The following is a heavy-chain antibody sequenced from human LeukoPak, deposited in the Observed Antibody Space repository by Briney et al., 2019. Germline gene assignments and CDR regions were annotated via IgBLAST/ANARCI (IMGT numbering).Heavy chain of an antibody. J-gene: IGHJ4*02. Sequence: SETLSLTCTVSGGSISSSSYYWGWIRQPPGKGLEWMGSIYYSGSTYYNPSLKSRATISVDTSKNQFSLKLSSVTAADTAVYYCARVQWLPYFDYWGQGTLVTVSS. CDR2: IYYSGST. D-gene: IGHD6-19*01. V-gene: IGHV4-39*07. CDR1: GGSISSSSYY. CDR3: ARVQWLPYFDY.